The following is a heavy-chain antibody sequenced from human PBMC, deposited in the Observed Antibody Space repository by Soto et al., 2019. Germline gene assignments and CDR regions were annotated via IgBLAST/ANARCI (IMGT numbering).Heavy chain of an antibody. CDR2: INPSGGST. D-gene: IGHD3-10*01. J-gene: IGHJ6*02. CDR3: ASPMVRGVIHYYYGMDV. CDR1: GHTFTSYY. V-gene: IGHV1-46*01. Sequence: ASVKVSCKASGHTFTSYYMHWVRQAPGQGLEWMGIINPSGGSTSYAQKFQGRVTMTRDTSTSTVYMELSSLRSEDTAVYYCASPMVRGVIHYYYGMDVWGQGTTVTVSS.